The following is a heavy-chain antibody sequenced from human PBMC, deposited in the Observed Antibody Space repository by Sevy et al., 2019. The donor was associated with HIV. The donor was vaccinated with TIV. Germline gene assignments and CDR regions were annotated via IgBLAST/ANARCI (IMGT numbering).Heavy chain of an antibody. CDR3: ARDDTRILYAKSPGGAFDI. J-gene: IGHJ3*02. V-gene: IGHV3-30*04. CDR1: GFTLSSYA. D-gene: IGHD2-8*01. Sequence: GGSLRLSCAASGFTLSSYAMHWVRQAPGKGLEWVAVISYDGSNKYYADSVKGRFTISRDNSKNTLYLQMNSLRAEDTAVYYCARDDTRILYAKSPGGAFDIWGQGTMVTVSS. CDR2: ISYDGSNK.